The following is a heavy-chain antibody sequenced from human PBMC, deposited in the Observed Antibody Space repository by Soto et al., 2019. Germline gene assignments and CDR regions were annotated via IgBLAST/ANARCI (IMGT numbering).Heavy chain of an antibody. D-gene: IGHD3-22*01. Sequence: QVQRVQSGAEVKKPGSSVKVSCKASGGTFSSYAISWVRQAPGQGLEWMGGIIPIFGTANYAQKFQGRVTITADESTSTAYMELSSLRSEYTAVYYCAREGASGSHIGYWGQGTLVTVSS. CDR1: GGTFSSYA. J-gene: IGHJ4*02. V-gene: IGHV1-69*01. CDR2: IIPIFGTA. CDR3: AREGASGSHIGY.